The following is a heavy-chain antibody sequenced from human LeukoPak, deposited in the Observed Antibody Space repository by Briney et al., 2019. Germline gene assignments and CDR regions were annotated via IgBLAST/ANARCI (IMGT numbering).Heavy chain of an antibody. Sequence: ASVKVSCKASGYTFTGYYMHWVRQAPGQGLEWMGWINPNSGGTNYAQKFQGRVTMTRDTSISTAYMELNSLRAEDTAVYYCARKYGSGSYYYMDVWGKGTTVTVCS. D-gene: IGHD3-10*01. CDR2: INPNSGGT. CDR1: GYTFTGYY. CDR3: ARKYGSGSYYYMDV. V-gene: IGHV1-2*02. J-gene: IGHJ6*03.